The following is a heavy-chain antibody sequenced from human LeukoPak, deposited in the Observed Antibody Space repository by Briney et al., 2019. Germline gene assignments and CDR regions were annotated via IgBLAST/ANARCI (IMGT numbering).Heavy chain of an antibody. V-gene: IGHV3-30*02. CDR2: IRYDGSNK. CDR1: GFTFSSYG. Sequence: PGGSLRLSCAASGFTFSSYGMHWVRQAPGKGLEWVAFIRYDGSNKYYADSVKGRFTISRDNAKNSLYLQMNSLRSEDTAVYYCARDDSPGYWGQGTLVTVSS. CDR3: ARDDSPGY. J-gene: IGHJ4*02. D-gene: IGHD3-22*01.